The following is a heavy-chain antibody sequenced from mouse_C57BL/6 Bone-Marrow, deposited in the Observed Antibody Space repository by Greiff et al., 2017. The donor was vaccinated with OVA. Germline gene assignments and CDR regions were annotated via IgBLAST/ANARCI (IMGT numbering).Heavy chain of an antibody. CDR3: AREDYYDYAWFAY. J-gene: IGHJ3*01. Sequence: QVQLQQPGAELVKPGASVKLSKASGYTFTSYWMQWVKQRPGQGLEWIGEIDPSDSYTNYNQKFKGKATLTVDTSSSTAYMQLSSLTSEDSAVYYCAREDYYDYAWFAYWGQGTLVTVSA. D-gene: IGHD2-4*01. CDR1: GYTFTSYW. V-gene: IGHV1-50*01. CDR2: IDPSDSYT.